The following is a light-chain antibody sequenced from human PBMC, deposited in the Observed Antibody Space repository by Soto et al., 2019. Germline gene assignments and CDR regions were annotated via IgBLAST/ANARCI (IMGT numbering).Light chain of an antibody. J-gene: IGKJ2*01. CDR2: GAS. CDR1: QSVSSTY. CDR3: QQYGSSSYT. Sequence: EIVLTQSPGTLSLSPGERATLSCRASQSVSSTYLAWYQHKPGQPPRLLIYGASSRATGIPDRFSGSGSGTDFTLTISRREPEDFAIYYCQQYGSSSYTFGQGTKLEIK. V-gene: IGKV3-20*01.